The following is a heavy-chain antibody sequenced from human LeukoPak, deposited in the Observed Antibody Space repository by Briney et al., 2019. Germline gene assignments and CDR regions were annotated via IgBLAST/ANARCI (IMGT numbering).Heavy chain of an antibody. CDR2: IYYSGST. CDR1: GGSISSYY. V-gene: IGHV4-59*12. CDR3: ARAARGGYDYFDY. J-gene: IGHJ4*02. Sequence: SETLSLTCTVSGGSISSYYWSWIRQPPGKGLEWIGYIYYSGSTYYNPSLKSRVTISVDTSKNQFSLKLSSVTAADTAVYYCARAARGGYDYFDYWGQGTLVTVSS. D-gene: IGHD5-12*01.